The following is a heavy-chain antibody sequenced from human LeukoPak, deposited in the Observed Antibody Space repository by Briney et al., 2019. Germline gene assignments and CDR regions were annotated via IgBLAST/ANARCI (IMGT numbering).Heavy chain of an antibody. D-gene: IGHD4-17*01. CDR1: GFTFSSYW. V-gene: IGHV3-7*05. Sequence: GGSLRLSCAASGFTFSSYWMSWVRQAPGKGLEWGANIRQDGSEKYYVDSVKGRFTISRDNAKNSLYLQMNSLRAEDTAVYYCARLRDSDYGDDAFDIWGQGTMVTVSS. J-gene: IGHJ3*02. CDR3: ARLRDSDYGDDAFDI. CDR2: IRQDGSEK.